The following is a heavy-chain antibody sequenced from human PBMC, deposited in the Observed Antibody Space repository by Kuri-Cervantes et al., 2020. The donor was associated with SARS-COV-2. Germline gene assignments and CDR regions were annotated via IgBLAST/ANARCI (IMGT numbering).Heavy chain of an antibody. V-gene: IGHV4-39*02. CDR1: GGSISSSSYY. J-gene: IGHJ4*02. D-gene: IGHD2-2*03. CDR2: IYYSGST. Sequence: GSLRLSCTVSGGSISSSSYYWGWIRQPPGKGLEWIGSIYYSGSTFYNPSLKSRVTMSVDTSKNQFSLKLSSVTAADTAVYYCARDCGTADCKTFGYYWGWGTLVTVSS. CDR3: ARDCGTADCKTFGYY.